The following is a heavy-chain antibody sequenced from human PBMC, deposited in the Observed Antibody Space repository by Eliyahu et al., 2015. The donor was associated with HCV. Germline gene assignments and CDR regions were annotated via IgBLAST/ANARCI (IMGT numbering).Heavy chain of an antibody. CDR3: ARAVDTAMVTFDY. CDR2: IYYSGST. J-gene: IGHJ4*02. Sequence: QVQLQESGPGLVKPSQTLSLTCTVXGGSIRSGGYYWSWIRQHPGKGLEWIGYIYYSGSTYYNPSLKSRVTISVDTSKNQFSLKLSSVTAADTAVYYCARAVDTAMVTFDYWGQGTLVTVSS. CDR1: GGSIRSGGYY. V-gene: IGHV4-31*03. D-gene: IGHD5-18*01.